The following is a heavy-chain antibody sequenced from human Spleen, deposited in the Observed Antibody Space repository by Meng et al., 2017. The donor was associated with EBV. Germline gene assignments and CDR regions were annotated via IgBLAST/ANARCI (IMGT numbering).Heavy chain of an antibody. J-gene: IGHJ4*02. CDR1: GFTFSSYW. V-gene: IGHV3-74*01. CDR3: SRDLVGSDDS. Sequence: VRLVESGGVLVQPGGSLRLSCATSGFTFSSYWMHWVRQAPGKGLVWVSRINEHGTITTYADSVEGRFTISRDNAKNTMYLQMNSLRDEDTAVYYCSRDLVGSDDSWGQGTLVTVSS. CDR2: INEHGTIT.